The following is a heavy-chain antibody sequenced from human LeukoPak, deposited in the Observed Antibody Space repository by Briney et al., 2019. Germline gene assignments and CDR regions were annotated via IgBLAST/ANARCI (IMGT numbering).Heavy chain of an antibody. Sequence: SETLSLTCTVSGVSMTACYWMWIRQPPGKGLQWIGHIHYSGSTNYNPSLRSRVTISVDTSKNQFSLKLSAVTAADTAVYYCAGDYGGFEGVMDVWGQGITVTVSS. CDR2: IHYSGST. CDR3: AGDYGGFEGVMDV. D-gene: IGHD4-23*01. CDR1: GVSMTACY. J-gene: IGHJ6*02. V-gene: IGHV4-59*08.